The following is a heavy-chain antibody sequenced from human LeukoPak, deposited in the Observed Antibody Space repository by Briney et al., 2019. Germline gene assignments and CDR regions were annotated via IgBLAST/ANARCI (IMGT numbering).Heavy chain of an antibody. CDR3: AKDGRVQADHFDY. V-gene: IGHV3-9*01. CDR2: ISWNSGSI. Sequence: GRSLRLSCAASGFTFDDYARHWVRQAPGKGLEWVSGISWNSGSIGYADSVKGRFTISRDNAKNSLYLQMNSLRAEDTALYYCAKDGRVQADHFDYWGQGTLVTVSS. CDR1: GFTFDDYA. D-gene: IGHD1-1*01. J-gene: IGHJ4*02.